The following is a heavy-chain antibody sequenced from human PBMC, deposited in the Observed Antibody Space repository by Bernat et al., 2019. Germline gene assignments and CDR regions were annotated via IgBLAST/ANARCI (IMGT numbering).Heavy chain of an antibody. D-gene: IGHD2-15*01. J-gene: IGHJ3*02. CDR3: ARDRALGYCSGGSCTDAFDI. V-gene: IGHV3-11*05. Sequence: QVQLVESGGGLVKPGGSLRLSCAASGFTFSDYYMSWIRQAPGKGLEWVSYISSSSSYTNYADSVKGRFTFSRDNAKNSLYLQMNSLRAEDTAVYYCARDRALGYCSGGSCTDAFDIWGQGTMVTVSS. CDR1: GFTFSDYY. CDR2: ISSSSSYT.